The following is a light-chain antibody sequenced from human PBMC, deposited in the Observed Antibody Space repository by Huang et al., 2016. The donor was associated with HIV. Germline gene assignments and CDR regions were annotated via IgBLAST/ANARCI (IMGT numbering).Light chain of an antibody. V-gene: IGKV3-20*01. CDR3: QQYGFPPVT. J-gene: IGKJ3*01. CDR2: GAS. CDR1: QNVSNNY. Sequence: IVLTQSPGTLSLSPGKGASLSCRASQNVSNNYLAWYQQTPGQTPRLLIYGASRRATGTPDRFSGSGSGTDFTLTNSRLQPEDSAVYYCQQYGFPPVTFGPGTKVEIK.